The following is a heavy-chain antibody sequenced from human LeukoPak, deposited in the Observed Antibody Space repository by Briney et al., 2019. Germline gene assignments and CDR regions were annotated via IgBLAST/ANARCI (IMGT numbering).Heavy chain of an antibody. CDR2: ISSSSSYI. D-gene: IGHD5-24*01. Sequence: GGSLRLSCAASGFTFSSYEMNWVRQAPGKGLEWVSSISSSSSYIYYADSVKGRFTISRDNAKNSLYLQMNSLRAEDTAVYYCARDLQRWLQSTSAFDIWGQGTMVTVSS. CDR3: ARDLQRWLQSTSAFDI. J-gene: IGHJ3*02. CDR1: GFTFSSYE. V-gene: IGHV3-21*01.